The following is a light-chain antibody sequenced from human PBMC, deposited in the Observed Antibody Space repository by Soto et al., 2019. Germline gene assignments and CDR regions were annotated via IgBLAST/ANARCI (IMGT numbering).Light chain of an antibody. CDR2: EAA. V-gene: IGLV2-14*01. CDR3: TSYTSASTLV. Sequence: QSALTQPASVSGSPGQSITISCTGTSADIGANNYVSWYQHHPGKAPKLLIYEAANRPSGISHRFSGSKSGNTASLTISGLHAEDEADYFRTSYTSASTLVFGGGTKLTVL. CDR1: SADIGANNY. J-gene: IGLJ2*01.